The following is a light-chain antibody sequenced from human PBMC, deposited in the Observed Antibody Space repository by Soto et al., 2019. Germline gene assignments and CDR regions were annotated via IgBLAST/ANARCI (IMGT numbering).Light chain of an antibody. Sequence: IVMMPQPPYIFVSLGETTTPNCMSSQSVIYSSSNKNYLAWYQQKPGQPPKLLIYWASTRDSGVPDRFSGSGSGTDFTLTISSLQAEDVAVYYCQQYSSSPRTFGQGTEVDI. CDR2: WAS. CDR1: QSVIYSSSNKNY. V-gene: IGKV4-1*01. J-gene: IGKJ1*01. CDR3: QQYSSSPRT.